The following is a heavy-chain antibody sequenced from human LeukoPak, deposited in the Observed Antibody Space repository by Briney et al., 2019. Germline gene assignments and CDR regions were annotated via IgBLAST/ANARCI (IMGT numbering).Heavy chain of an antibody. Sequence: SETLSLTCTVSGGSISSYYWSWIRQPPGKGLEWIGYIYYSGSTNYNPSLKSRVTISVDTSKNQFSLKLSSVTAADTAVYYCARRIAAVGRNYYYGMDVWGQGTTVTVSS. V-gene: IGHV4-59*08. CDR1: GGSISSYY. CDR3: ARRIAAVGRNYYYGMDV. CDR2: IYYSGST. J-gene: IGHJ6*02. D-gene: IGHD6-13*01.